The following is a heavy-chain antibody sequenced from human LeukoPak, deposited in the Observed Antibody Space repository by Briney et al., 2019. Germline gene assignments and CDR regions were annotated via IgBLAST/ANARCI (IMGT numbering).Heavy chain of an antibody. V-gene: IGHV3-21*01. CDR3: ARDLRYNWNDGDAFDI. CDR1: GFTFSSYS. J-gene: IGHJ3*02. D-gene: IGHD1-1*01. Sequence: GGSLRLSCAASGFTFSSYSMNWVRQAPGKGLEWVSSISSSSSYIYYADSVKGRFTISRDNAKNSLYLQMNSLRAEDTAVYYCARDLRYNWNDGDAFDIWGQGTMVTVSP. CDR2: ISSSSSYI.